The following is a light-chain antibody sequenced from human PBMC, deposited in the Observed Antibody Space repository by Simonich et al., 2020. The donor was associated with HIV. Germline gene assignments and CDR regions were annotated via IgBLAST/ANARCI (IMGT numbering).Light chain of an antibody. V-gene: IGKV1-5*03. Sequence: DIQMTQSPSTLSASVGDRVTITCRASQSISDWLAWYQQKPGKAPKLLVHEASSLESGVPSRFSGSGSGTEFTLTINSLQPEDFATYYCQQAYSFPPTFGGGTKVDLK. CDR2: EAS. CDR3: QQAYSFPPT. J-gene: IGKJ4*01. CDR1: QSISDW.